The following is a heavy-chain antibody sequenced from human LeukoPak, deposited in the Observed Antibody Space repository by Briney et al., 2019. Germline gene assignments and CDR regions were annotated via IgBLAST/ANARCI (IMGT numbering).Heavy chain of an antibody. J-gene: IGHJ4*02. Sequence: SQTLSLTSAISGDTVSSNSSAWNSVRQSRSRGLEWRGRTYYRTKCYNDYAESVKSRVTITTDRSKNKFSLHLKTVSPEDTAAYYCARGVTGGNDYWGRGKRVMVS. CDR3: ARGVTGGNDY. CDR1: GDTVSSNSSA. D-gene: IGHD7-27*01. V-gene: IGHV6-1*01. CDR2: TYYRTKCYN.